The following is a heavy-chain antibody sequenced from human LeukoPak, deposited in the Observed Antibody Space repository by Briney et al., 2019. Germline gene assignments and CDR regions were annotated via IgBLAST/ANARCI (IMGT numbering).Heavy chain of an antibody. J-gene: IGHJ5*02. CDR3: ARGVRTLSSGSDWFDP. CDR2: ISYDGSNK. D-gene: IGHD3-10*01. CDR1: GFTFSDYW. Sequence: PGGSLRLSCTASGFTFSDYWIHWVRQAPGKGLEWVAVISYDGSNKYYADSVKGRFTISRDNSKNTLYLQMNSLRAEDTAVYYCARGVRTLSSGSDWFDPWGQGTLVTVSS. V-gene: IGHV3-30*03.